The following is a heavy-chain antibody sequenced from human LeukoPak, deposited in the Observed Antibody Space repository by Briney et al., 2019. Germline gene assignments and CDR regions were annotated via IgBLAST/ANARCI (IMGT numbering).Heavy chain of an antibody. J-gene: IGHJ4*02. CDR1: GGTFSSYA. V-gene: IGHV1-69*04. CDR2: IIPVLGIA. CDR3: ARPNEVGNDFDY. Sequence: SVKVSCKASGGTFSSYAISWVRQAPGQGLEWMGRIIPVLGIANYAQKFQGRVTITADKSTSTAYMELSSLRSEDTAVYYCARPNEVGNDFDYWGQGTLVTVSS. D-gene: IGHD1-26*01.